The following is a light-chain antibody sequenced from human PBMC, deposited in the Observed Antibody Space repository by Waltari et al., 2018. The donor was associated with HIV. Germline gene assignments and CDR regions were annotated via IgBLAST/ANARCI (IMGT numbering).Light chain of an antibody. CDR2: DVS. J-gene: IGLJ1*01. CDR3: SSYTSSSPYV. V-gene: IGLV2-18*02. Sequence: QSALTQPPSVSGSPGQSVTISCTGTSSDVGSYNRVAWYQQPPGTAPKLMIYDVSLRPSEVPDRFSGSKSGNTASLTISGLQAEDEADYYCSSYTSSSPYVFGTGTKVTVL. CDR1: SSDVGSYNR.